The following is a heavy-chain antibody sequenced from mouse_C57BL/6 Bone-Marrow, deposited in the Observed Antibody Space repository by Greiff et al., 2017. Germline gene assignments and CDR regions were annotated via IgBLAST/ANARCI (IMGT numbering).Heavy chain of an antibody. Sequence: QVQLKESGAELVRPGTSVKVSCKASGYAFTNYLIEWVKQRPGQGLEWIGVINPGSGGTNYNEKFKGKATLTADKSSSTAYMQLSSLTSEDSAVYFCARDGYVWGTGTTVTVSS. D-gene: IGHD2-3*01. CDR2: INPGSGGT. CDR1: GYAFTNYL. J-gene: IGHJ1*03. V-gene: IGHV1-54*01. CDR3: ARDGYV.